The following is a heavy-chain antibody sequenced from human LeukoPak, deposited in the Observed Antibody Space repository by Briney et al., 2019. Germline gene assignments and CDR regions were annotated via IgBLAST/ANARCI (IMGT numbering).Heavy chain of an antibody. V-gene: IGHV5-51*01. CDR3: ARYWYLETEYSSSFDY. CDR1: GYIFTSYW. D-gene: IGHD6-6*01. J-gene: IGHJ4*02. CDR2: IYPGDSDT. Sequence: GESLKISCKCSGYIFTSYWIGWVRQMPGKGLEWMGIIYPGDSDTRYSPSFQGQVTISADKSISTAYLQWSSLKASDTAMYYCARYWYLETEYSSSFDYWGQGTLVTVSS.